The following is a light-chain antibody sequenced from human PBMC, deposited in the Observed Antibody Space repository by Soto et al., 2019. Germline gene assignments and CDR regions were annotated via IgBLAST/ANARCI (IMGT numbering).Light chain of an antibody. CDR3: AAWDDNLNGYVA. CDR1: SSNIGSNT. V-gene: IGLV1-44*01. CDR2: NNN. Sequence: QSVLTQPPSASGTPGQRVTISCSGSSSNIGSNTVNWYQQLPGTAPKLLIYNNNQRPSGVPDRFSGSKSGTSASLAISGLQSDDEADYYCAAWDDNLNGYVAFGGGTKVTVL. J-gene: IGLJ2*01.